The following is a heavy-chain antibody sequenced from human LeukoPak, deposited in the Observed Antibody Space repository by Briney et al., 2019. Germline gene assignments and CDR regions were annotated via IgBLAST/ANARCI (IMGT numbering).Heavy chain of an antibody. CDR3: VRGADTGYSSDS. V-gene: IGHV3-21*01. D-gene: IGHD3-9*01. CDR2: ISSSSSYI. CDR1: GFTFSSYN. Sequence: GGSLRLSCAASGFTFSSYNMNWVRQAPGTGLEWVSYISSSSSYIYYADSVKGRFTISRDNAKNSLYLQMNSLRVEDTAVYYCVRGADTGYSSDSWGQGTLVTVSS. J-gene: IGHJ4*02.